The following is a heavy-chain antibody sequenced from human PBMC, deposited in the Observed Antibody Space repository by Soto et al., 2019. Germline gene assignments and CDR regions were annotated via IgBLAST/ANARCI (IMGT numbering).Heavy chain of an antibody. CDR2: ISSSSSTI. Sequence: EVQLVESGGGLVQPGGSLRLSCAASGFTFSSYSMNWVRQAPGKGLEWVSYISSSSSTIYYADSVKGRFTISRDNAKNTLYLKMNSLRAEYPAVYYCSTRLGELYADYSGPGTLVTVSA. CDR3: STRLGELYADY. CDR1: GFTFSSYS. V-gene: IGHV3-48*01. D-gene: IGHD3-16*01. J-gene: IGHJ4*02.